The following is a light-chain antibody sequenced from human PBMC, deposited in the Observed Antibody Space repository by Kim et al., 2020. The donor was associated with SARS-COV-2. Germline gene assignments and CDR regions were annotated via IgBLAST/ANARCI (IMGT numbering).Light chain of an antibody. CDR3: QQFGGSSYT. Sequence: EIVLTQSPATLSLSPVERATLSCRASQNVDSSFLAWYQQSPGQAPTLLIYDASSRATGIPDRFSGSGSGTDFTLTISRLEPEDFAVYYCQQFGGSSYTFGQGTKLEIK. V-gene: IGKV3-20*01. CDR2: DAS. CDR1: QNVDSSF. J-gene: IGKJ2*01.